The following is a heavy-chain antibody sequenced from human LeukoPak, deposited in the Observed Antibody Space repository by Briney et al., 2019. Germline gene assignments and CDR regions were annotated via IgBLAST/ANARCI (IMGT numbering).Heavy chain of an antibody. CDR3: ARDSSSWYGSFDY. CDR1: GFTFSSYS. V-gene: IGHV3-48*01. CDR2: ISSSSSTI. Sequence: GGSLRLSCAASGFTFSSYSMNWVRQAPGKGLEWVSYISSSSSTIYYADSVKGRFTISRDNAKNSLYLQMNSLRAEDTAVYYCARDSSSWYGSFDYWRQGTLVTVSS. J-gene: IGHJ4*02. D-gene: IGHD6-13*01.